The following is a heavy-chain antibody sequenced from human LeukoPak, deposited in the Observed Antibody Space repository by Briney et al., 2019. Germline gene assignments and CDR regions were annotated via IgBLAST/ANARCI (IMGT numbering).Heavy chain of an antibody. V-gene: IGHV4-59*08. CDR3: ARGGARSPVDY. CDR2: IYYSGTT. J-gene: IGHJ4*02. CDR1: GGSISGYY. Sequence: PSETLSLTCTVSGGSISGYYWSWIRQPPGKGLEWIGYIYYSGTTNYNPSLKSRVTESVDTSKNQFSLKLSSVTAADTAVYYCARGGARSPVDYWGQGTLVTVSS. D-gene: IGHD3-10*01.